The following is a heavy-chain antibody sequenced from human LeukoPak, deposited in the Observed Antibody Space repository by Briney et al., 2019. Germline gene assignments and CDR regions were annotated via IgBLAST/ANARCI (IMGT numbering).Heavy chain of an antibody. CDR2: ISGSGGST. Sequence: PGGSLRLSCAASGFTFSSYAMSWARQAPGKGLEWVSAISGSGGSTYYADSVKGRFTISRDNSKNTLYLQMNSLRAEDTAVYYCAKEGCGGDCYSGWYYYYGMDVWGQGTTVTVSS. J-gene: IGHJ6*02. D-gene: IGHD2-21*02. V-gene: IGHV3-23*01. CDR3: AKEGCGGDCYSGWYYYYGMDV. CDR1: GFTFSSYA.